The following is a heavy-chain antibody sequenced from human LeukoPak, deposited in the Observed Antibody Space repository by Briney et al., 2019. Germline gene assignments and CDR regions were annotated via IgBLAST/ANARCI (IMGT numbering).Heavy chain of an antibody. V-gene: IGHV3-74*01. D-gene: IGHD6-25*01. CDR2: INSDGSST. J-gene: IGHJ3*02. Sequence: GGSLRLSCAPSGFTFSSYWMHWVRQAPGKGLVWVSRINSDGSSTSYADSVKGRFTISRDNAKNTLYLQMNSLRAEDTAVYYCARRSAAKDAFDIWGQGTMVTVSS. CDR3: ARRSAAKDAFDI. CDR1: GFTFSSYW.